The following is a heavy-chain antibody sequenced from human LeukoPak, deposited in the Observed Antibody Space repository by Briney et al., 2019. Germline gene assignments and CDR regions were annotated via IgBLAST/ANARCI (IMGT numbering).Heavy chain of an antibody. CDR3: ARGRYNYGYIFDC. V-gene: IGHV3-30*02. J-gene: IGHJ4*02. D-gene: IGHD5-18*01. Sequence: GGSLRLSCAASAFTFSSYGMHWVRQAPGKGLEWVAYIQYDRTNEQYAHSVKGRFRISRDNSNNILYLQMNGLRTEDTAVYYCARGRYNYGYIFDCWGQGTLVTVSS. CDR2: IQYDRTNE. CDR1: AFTFSSYG.